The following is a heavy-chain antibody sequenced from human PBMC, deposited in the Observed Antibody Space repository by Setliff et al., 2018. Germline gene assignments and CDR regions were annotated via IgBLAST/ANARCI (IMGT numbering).Heavy chain of an antibody. CDR1: GGSISSSTYY. D-gene: IGHD4-17*01. CDR3: ARDWRDYGVMGY. V-gene: IGHV4-39*07. J-gene: IGHJ4*02. CDR2: IYYSGST. Sequence: PSETLSLTCTVSGGSISSSTYYWGWIRQPPGKGLEWIGSIYYSGSTNYNPSLKSRVTISVDKSKNQFSLKLSSVTAADTAVYYCARDWRDYGVMGYWGQGTLVTVSS.